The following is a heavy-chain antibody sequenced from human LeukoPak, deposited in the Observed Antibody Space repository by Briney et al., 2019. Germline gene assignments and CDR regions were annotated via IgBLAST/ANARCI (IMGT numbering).Heavy chain of an antibody. V-gene: IGHV3-30*04. J-gene: IGHJ5*02. Sequence: GGSLRRSCAASGLTFSTYNIHWVRQAPGKGLEWVAVISYDGRNEFYADSVKGRFTISRDNSKKTLYLQMNSLRAEDTAVYYCARELVVGWFDPWGQGTLVTVSS. CDR3: ARELVVGWFDP. D-gene: IGHD2-2*01. CDR2: ISYDGRNE. CDR1: GLTFSTYN.